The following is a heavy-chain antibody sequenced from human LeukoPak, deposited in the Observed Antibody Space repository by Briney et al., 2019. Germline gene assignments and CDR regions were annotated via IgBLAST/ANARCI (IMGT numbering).Heavy chain of an antibody. J-gene: IGHJ4*02. CDR2: INHSGST. CDR1: GGSLSGYY. Sequence: SETLSLTCAVYGGSLSGYYWSWIRQPPGKGLEWIGEINHSGSTNYNPSLKSRVTISVDTSKNQFSLKLSSVTAADTAVYYCARGVGPFDYWGQGTLVTVSS. V-gene: IGHV4-34*01. CDR3: ARGVGPFDY.